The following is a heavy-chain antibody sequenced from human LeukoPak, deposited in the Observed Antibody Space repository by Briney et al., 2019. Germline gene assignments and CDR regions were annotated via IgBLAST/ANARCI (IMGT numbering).Heavy chain of an antibody. D-gene: IGHD3-16*02. Sequence: PGGALRLSCAASGFTFSNYDIHWVRQVTGKRLEWVSSIDTAGNTYYAFYVKGRFILSRENVKTSVYLQMDRLGAGDTAVYYCTRERVGVGRLSDLDYWGQGTLVTVST. V-gene: IGHV3-13*04. CDR2: IDTAGNT. J-gene: IGHJ4*02. CDR1: GFTFSNYD. CDR3: TRERVGVGRLSDLDY.